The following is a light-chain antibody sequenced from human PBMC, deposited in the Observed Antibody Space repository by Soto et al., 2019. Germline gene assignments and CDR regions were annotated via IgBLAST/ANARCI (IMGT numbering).Light chain of an antibody. CDR1: QSIGDT. CDR3: QQYGSSPLT. Sequence: EIVMTQSPATLSVSPGGRATLSCRASQSIGDTLAWYQQKPGQAPRLVIHGASSRVTGLPARFSGSGSGTDFSLTISRLEPEDFAVYYCQQYGSSPLTFGAGTKVDIK. CDR2: GAS. V-gene: IGKV3-15*01. J-gene: IGKJ4*01.